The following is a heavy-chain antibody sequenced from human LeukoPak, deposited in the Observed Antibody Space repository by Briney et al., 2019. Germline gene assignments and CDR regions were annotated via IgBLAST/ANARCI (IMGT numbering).Heavy chain of an antibody. V-gene: IGHV4-59*08. J-gene: IGHJ4*02. CDR1: GGSISGYY. CDR2: IYYSGST. CDR3: ARGEYYDSSGYLFDY. D-gene: IGHD3-22*01. Sequence: SETLSLTCTVSGGSISGYYWSWIRQPPGKGLEWIGYIYYSGSTNYNPSLKSRVTISVDTSKNQFSLKLSSVTAADTAVYYCARGEYYDSSGYLFDYWGQGTLVTVSS.